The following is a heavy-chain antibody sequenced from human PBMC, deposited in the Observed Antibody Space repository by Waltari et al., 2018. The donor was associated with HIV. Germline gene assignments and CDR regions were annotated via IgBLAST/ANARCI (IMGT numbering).Heavy chain of an antibody. V-gene: IGHV3-30*02. CDR1: GFTFSSYG. D-gene: IGHD5-18*01. CDR2: IRYDGSNK. Sequence: QVQLVESGGGVVQPGGSLRLSCAASGFTFSSYGMHWVRQAPGKGLEWVAFIRYDGSNKYYADSVKGRFTISRDNSKNTLYLQMNSLRAEDTAVYYCAKFVDTAMVGKAFDILGQGTMVTVSS. J-gene: IGHJ3*02. CDR3: AKFVDTAMVGKAFDI.